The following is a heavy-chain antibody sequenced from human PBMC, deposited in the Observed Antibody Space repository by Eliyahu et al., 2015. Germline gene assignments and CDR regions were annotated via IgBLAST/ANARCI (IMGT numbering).Heavy chain of an antibody. CDR1: GFTFGXYA. CDR3: TSSRRDFDY. Sequence: EVQLVESGGGLVQPGRSLRLSCTASGFTFGXYAMSWFRQAPGKGLELXGFIRSKAYGGTTEYAXSVKGRFTISRDDSKSIAYLQMNSLKTEDTAVYYCTSSRRDFDYWGQGTLVTVSS. V-gene: IGHV3-49*03. J-gene: IGHJ4*02. CDR2: IRSKAYGGTT.